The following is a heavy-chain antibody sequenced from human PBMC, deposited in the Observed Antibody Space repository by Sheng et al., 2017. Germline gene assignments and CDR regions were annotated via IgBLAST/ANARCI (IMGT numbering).Heavy chain of an antibody. J-gene: IGHJ4*02. Sequence: EVQLVETGGGLTQPGESLTLSCAASGFTVSTNYMSWVRQAPGKGLEWVSMIYSGGMTYYADSVKGRFTISRDNSKNILYLEMNSLTAEDTAVYYCARGRWVHARGYYFDHWGQGILVAVSS. CDR2: IYSGGMT. D-gene: IGHD1-1*01. CDR3: ARGRWVHARGYYFDH. CDR1: GFTVSTNY. V-gene: IGHV3-53*02.